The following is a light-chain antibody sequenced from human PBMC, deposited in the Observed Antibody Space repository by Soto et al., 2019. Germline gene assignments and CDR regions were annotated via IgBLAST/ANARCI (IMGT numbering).Light chain of an antibody. CDR2: YDD. CDR3: AAWDDSLNVLL. CDR1: RSNIGDNA. V-gene: IGLV1-36*01. Sequence: QSVLTQPPSLSAAPGQRVTSSCSGSRSNIGDNAVSCFQHLPGKAPKLLIYYDDLVPSGVSDRFSGSKSCTSASLNVSGLQSEDEADYYCAAWDDSLNVLLFGGGTTLTV. J-gene: IGLJ3*02.